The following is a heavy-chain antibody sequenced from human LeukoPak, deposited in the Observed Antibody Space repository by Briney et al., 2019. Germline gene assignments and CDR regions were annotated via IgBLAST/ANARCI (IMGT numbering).Heavy chain of an antibody. Sequence: GGSLRLSCAASGFTFSSYAMHWVRQVPGKGLEYVSAISSSGGSTYYANSVKGRFTISRDNSKNTLYLQMGSLRTEDMAIYYCARGPDVVLVSHWSFFDYWGQGTLSPSPQ. CDR3: ARGPDVVLVSHWSFFDY. V-gene: IGHV3-64*01. J-gene: IGHJ4*02. D-gene: IGHD2-8*02. CDR2: ISSSGGST. CDR1: GFTFSSYA.